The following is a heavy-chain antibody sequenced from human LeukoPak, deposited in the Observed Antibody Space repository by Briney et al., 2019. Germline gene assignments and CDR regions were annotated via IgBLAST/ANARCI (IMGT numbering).Heavy chain of an antibody. V-gene: IGHV1-69*05. J-gene: IGHJ5*02. D-gene: IGHD5-18*01. CDR3: ARTQRGYSYGPWFDP. CDR1: GGTFSSYA. Sequence: SVKVSCKASGGTFSSYAISWVRQAPGQGLEWMGGIIPLFGTANYAQKFQGRVTITTDESTSTAYMELSSLRSEDTAVYYCARTQRGYSYGPWFDPWGQGTLVTVSS. CDR2: IIPLFGTA.